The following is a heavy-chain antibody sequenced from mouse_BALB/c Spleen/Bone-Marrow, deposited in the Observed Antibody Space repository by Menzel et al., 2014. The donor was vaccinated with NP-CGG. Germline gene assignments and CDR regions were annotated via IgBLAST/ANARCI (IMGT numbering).Heavy chain of an antibody. J-gene: IGHJ3*01. Sequence: VQLKQSGAELVKPGASVKLSCTASGFNIKDTYMHWVKQRPEQGLEWIGRIDPANGNTKYDPKFQGKATITADTSSNTTYLQLSSLTSEDTAAYYCASYYYGRAWFAYWGQGTLVTVSA. CDR1: GFNIKDTY. CDR2: IDPANGNT. CDR3: ASYYYGRAWFAY. D-gene: IGHD1-1*01. V-gene: IGHV14-3*02.